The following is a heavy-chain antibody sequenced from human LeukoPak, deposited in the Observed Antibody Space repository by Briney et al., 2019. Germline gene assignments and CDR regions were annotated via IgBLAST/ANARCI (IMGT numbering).Heavy chain of an antibody. CDR1: GYTFTGYY. D-gene: IGHD1-26*01. V-gene: IGHV1-2*02. CDR2: INPNSGGT. CDR3: ARAVGATTGYYFDY. J-gene: IGHJ4*02. Sequence: ASVKVSCKASGYTFTGYYMHWVRQAPGQGLEWMGWINPNSGGTNYAQKFQGSVTMTKDTSISTAYMELSSLRSVDTAVYYCARAVGATTGYYFDYWGQGTLVTVSS.